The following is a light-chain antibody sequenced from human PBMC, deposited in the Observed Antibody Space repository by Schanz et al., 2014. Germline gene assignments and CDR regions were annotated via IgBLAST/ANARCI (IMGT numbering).Light chain of an antibody. V-gene: IGKV3-11*01. CDR1: QSVSNH. CDR2: DAT. Sequence: EVVLTQSPATLSLSPGERATLSCRASQSVSNHLAWYQQKAGQAPRLLIYDATNRAAGIPARFSGGGSGTDFTLTISGLEPEDFAVYYCQQRTNWPPALTFGGGTKVEIK. J-gene: IGKJ4*01. CDR3: QQRTNWPPALT.